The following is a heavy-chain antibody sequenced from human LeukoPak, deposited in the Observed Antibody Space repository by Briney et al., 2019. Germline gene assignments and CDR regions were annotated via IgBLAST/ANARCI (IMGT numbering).Heavy chain of an antibody. D-gene: IGHD5-24*01. Sequence: PSETLSLTCTVSGGSISSYYWSWIRQPPGKGLEWIGYIYYSGSTNYNPSLKSRVTISVDTSKNQFSRKLSSVTAADTAVYYCASAGVEMAYDYWGQGTLVTVSS. CDR1: GGSISSYY. V-gene: IGHV4-59*01. J-gene: IGHJ4*02. CDR2: IYYSGST. CDR3: ASAGVEMAYDY.